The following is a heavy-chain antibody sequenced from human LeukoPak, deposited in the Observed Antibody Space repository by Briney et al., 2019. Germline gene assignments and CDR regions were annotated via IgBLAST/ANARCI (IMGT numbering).Heavy chain of an antibody. CDR1: GFTFRSYG. V-gene: IGHV3-30*02. D-gene: IGHD5-12*01. J-gene: IGHJ4*02. CDR2: IRYDDSKI. CDR3: ARGPSGYHNT. Sequence: GGSLRLSCAASGFTFRSYGLHWVRQAPGKGLEWVAFIRYDDSKIYYADSVKGGFTISRDNSKNTLYLQMNSLRAEDTAVYYCARGPSGYHNTGGQGTLVTVSS.